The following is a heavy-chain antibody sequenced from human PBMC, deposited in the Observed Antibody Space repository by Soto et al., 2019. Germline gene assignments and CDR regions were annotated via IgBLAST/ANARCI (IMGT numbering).Heavy chain of an antibody. V-gene: IGHV1-2*02. D-gene: IGHD7-27*01. J-gene: IGHJ4*02. CDR2: IDPNVGGGT. CDR1: GFTFIGHY. CDR3: VGSRTGALDY. Sequence: GASLKVSFKASGFTFIGHYVHWVRQAPGQGLEWLGWIDPNVGGGTVYAQKFQGRVSMTADTSTSVAHMDLSSLGGDDTAVYFCVGSRTGALDYWGPGALVTVSS.